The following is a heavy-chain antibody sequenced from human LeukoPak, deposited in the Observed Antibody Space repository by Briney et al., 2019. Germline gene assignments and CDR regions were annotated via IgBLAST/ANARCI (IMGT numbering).Heavy chain of an antibody. J-gene: IGHJ4*02. D-gene: IGHD5-24*01. Sequence: PGGSLRLSCAASGFTFSDHYVDWVRQAPGKGLEWVGRTRNKANSYTTEYAASVKGRFTISRDDSKNSLYLQMNSLKTEDTAVYYCARVVATEGYSLDSWGQGTLVTVSS. CDR1: GFTFSDHY. V-gene: IGHV3-72*01. CDR3: ARVVATEGYSLDS. CDR2: TRNKANSYTT.